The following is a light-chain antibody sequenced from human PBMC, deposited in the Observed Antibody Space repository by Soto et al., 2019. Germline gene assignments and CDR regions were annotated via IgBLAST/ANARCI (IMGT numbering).Light chain of an antibody. CDR1: QSVLYSSNNKNY. V-gene: IGKV4-1*01. CDR2: WAS. CDR3: QQYYDAPQN. J-gene: IGKJ1*01. Sequence: DIVMTQSPDSLAVSLGERATINCKSSQSVLYSSNNKNYLAWYQQKPGQPPKLLIYWASTRESGVPDRFSGSGSGTDFTLTISSLQAEDVAVYYCQQYYDAPQNFGQATKVEIK.